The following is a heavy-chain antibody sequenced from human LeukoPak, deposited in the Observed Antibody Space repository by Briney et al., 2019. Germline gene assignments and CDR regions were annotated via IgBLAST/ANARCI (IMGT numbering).Heavy chain of an antibody. J-gene: IGHJ4*02. D-gene: IGHD6-19*01. CDR1: GFAFSSQA. CDR3: AKDARRSSGWYFFDR. Sequence: PGGSLRLSCAASGFAFSSQAMGWVRQAPGKGLEWVSVIGDSGDPTYYADSVKGRFTISRDNSKNTLYLQMNSLRAEDTALYYCAKDARRSSGWYFFDRWGQGTLVTVSS. V-gene: IGHV3-23*01. CDR2: IGDSGDPT.